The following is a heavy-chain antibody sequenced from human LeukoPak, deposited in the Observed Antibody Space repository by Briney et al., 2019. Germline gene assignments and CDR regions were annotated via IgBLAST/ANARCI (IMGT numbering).Heavy chain of an antibody. V-gene: IGHV3-53*01. CDR1: GFTVGSNY. CDR3: ARVDTAMVTDYYYYMDV. CDR2: IYSGGST. D-gene: IGHD5-18*01. Sequence: GGSLRLSCAASGFTVGSNYMSWVRQAPGKGLEWVSVIYSGGSTYYADSVKGRFTISRDNSKNTLYLQMNSLRAEDTAVYYCARVDTAMVTDYYYYMDVWGKGTTVTVSS. J-gene: IGHJ6*03.